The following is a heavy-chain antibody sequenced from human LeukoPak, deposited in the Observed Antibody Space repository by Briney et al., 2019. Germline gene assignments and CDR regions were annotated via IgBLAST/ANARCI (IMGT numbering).Heavy chain of an antibody. CDR2: ISGSGSGT. CDR1: GFTFDDYA. V-gene: IGHV3-23*01. Sequence: GGSLRLSCAASGFTFDDYAMHWVRQAPGKGLEWVSGISGSGSGTYYADSVKGRFAISRDNSKNTLYLQMNSLRVEDTAVYYCVQEGPRGLAFDIWGQGTKVTVSS. CDR3: VQEGPRGLAFDI. J-gene: IGHJ3*02.